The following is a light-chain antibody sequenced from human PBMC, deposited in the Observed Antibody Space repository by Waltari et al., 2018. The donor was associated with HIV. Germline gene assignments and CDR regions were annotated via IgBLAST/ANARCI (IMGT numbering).Light chain of an antibody. Sequence: QSELTQSPSASGTPGQRITISCSGSSSNIERNYVYWYKQFPGATPKVLIYKDNERPSGGPDRSSGSKSGTSASLLISGLRSDDEADYYCAVWDESLDGWLFGGGTKLTVL. CDR2: KDN. CDR3: AVWDESLDGWL. V-gene: IGLV1-47*01. J-gene: IGLJ3*02. CDR1: SSNIERNY.